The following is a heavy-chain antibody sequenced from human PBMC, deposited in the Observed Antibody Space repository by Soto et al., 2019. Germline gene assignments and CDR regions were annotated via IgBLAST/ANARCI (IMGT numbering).Heavy chain of an antibody. Sequence: EVQLLESGGALVQPGGSLRLSCAASGFTFNSYAMSWVRQAPGKGLEWVSAIRGSGGSTYSADSVKGRFTISRDNSKNTLYLQMNSLRAEDTAVYYCAKDGNFGLAYPDYWGQGTLVTVSS. CDR2: IRGSGGST. CDR1: GFTFNSYA. CDR3: AKDGNFGLAYPDY. V-gene: IGHV3-23*01. D-gene: IGHD3-3*01. J-gene: IGHJ4*02.